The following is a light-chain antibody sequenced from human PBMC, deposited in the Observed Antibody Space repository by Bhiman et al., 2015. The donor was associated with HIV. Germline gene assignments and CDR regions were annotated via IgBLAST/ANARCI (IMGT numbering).Light chain of an antibody. Sequence: QSALTQPRSVSGSLGQSVTISCTGTSSDVGGFKAPKLIIYDVTTRPSGVPARFSGSKSGNTASLTISGLQAEDEADYYCSSYAISNTRLFGGGTKLTVL. J-gene: IGLJ2*01. CDR2: DVT. CDR3: SSYAISNTRL. CDR1: SSDVGGF. V-gene: IGLV2-11*01.